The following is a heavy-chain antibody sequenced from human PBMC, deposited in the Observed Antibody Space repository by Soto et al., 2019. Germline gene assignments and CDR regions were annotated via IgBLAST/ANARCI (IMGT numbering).Heavy chain of an antibody. V-gene: IGHV4-34*01. J-gene: IGHJ6*02. D-gene: IGHD3-3*01. Sequence: QVQLQQWGAGLLKPSETLSLTCAVYGGSFSGYYWSWIRQPPGKGLEWIGEINHSGSTNYNPSLKGRITISVDTSKNQLSLKLSSVTAADTAVYYCARDLYDFWSGYSNYYYYGMDVWGQGTTVTVSS. CDR2: INHSGST. CDR1: GGSFSGYY. CDR3: ARDLYDFWSGYSNYYYYGMDV.